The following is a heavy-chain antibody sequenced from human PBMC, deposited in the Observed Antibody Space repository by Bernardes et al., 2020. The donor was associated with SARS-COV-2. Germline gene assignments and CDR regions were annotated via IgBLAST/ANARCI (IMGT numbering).Heavy chain of an antibody. CDR2: ISPHNYDT. D-gene: IGHD6-19*01. J-gene: IGHJ4*02. CDR1: GYTFYSYV. Sequence: ASVKVSCKASGYTFYSYVIFWLRQAPGQGLEWLGWISPHNYDTSYSQTVQGRVTLTADRSTATASMELRSLRSDDTAVYYCARASISVAGTGFEIWGQGTLVTVAS. CDR3: ARASISVAGTGFEI. V-gene: IGHV1-18*01.